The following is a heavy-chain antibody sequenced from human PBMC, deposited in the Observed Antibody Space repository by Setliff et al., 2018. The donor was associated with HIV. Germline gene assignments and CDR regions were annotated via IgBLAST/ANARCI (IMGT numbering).Heavy chain of an antibody. D-gene: IGHD6-13*01. V-gene: IGHV3-30*02. CDR2: LRFDGSNQ. CDR1: GFTFSNFE. Sequence: GGSLRLSCAASGFTFSNFEMNWVRQAPGKGLEWVAFLRFDGSNQYYADSVKGRFTISRDNSRNTLYLQMHSLTPEDTAVYYCAKDVARRLAAIGRRGFFDSWGQGTLVTVSS. J-gene: IGHJ4*02. CDR3: AKDVARRLAAIGRRGFFDS.